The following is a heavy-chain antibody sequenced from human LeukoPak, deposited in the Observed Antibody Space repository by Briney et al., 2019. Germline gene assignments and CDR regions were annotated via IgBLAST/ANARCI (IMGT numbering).Heavy chain of an antibody. CDR2: INWNGGST. CDR1: GFTFDDYG. D-gene: IGHD3-10*01. Sequence: GGSLRLSCVTSGFTFDDYGMSWVRQAPAKGLEWVSGINWNGGSTGYADSLQGRFTISRDNAKNSLYLQIYNLRAEDTAFYFCARDRPSGFYFDSWGQGTLVIVSS. J-gene: IGHJ4*02. CDR3: ARDRPSGFYFDS. V-gene: IGHV3-20*04.